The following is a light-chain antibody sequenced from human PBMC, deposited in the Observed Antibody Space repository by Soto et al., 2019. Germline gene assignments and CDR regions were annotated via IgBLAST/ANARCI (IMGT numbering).Light chain of an antibody. CDR3: QSYDSSRSGSV. CDR2: GNS. Sequence: QSVLTQPPSVSGAPGQWVTISCTGSSSNIVAGYDVPWYQQLPGTAPKLLIYGNSNRPSGVPDRVSGSKSGTSASLAITGLQAEDEADDYCQSYDSSRSGSVFGGGTKLTVL. J-gene: IGLJ2*01. V-gene: IGLV1-40*01. CDR1: SSNIVAGYD.